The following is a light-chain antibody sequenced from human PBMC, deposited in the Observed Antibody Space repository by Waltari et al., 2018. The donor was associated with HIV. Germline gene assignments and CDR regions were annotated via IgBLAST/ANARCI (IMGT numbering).Light chain of an antibody. CDR2: GAS. CDR3: QQYNNWPPEDT. V-gene: IGKV3-15*01. Sequence: EIVMTQSPATLSVSPGESAILSCRASQSVTTNLAWYQQKPGQAPRLLIYGASTRATVIPARFSGSGSGTGFTLTISSLQSEDFAIYYCQQYNNWPPEDTFGQGTKLEIK. CDR1: QSVTTN. J-gene: IGKJ2*01.